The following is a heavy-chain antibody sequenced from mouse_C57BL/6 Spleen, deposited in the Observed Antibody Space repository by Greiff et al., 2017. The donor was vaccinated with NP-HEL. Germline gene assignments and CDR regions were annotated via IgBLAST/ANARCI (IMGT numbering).Heavy chain of an antibody. D-gene: IGHD1-1*01. CDR2: IYPGSGST. CDR3: ASAYYYGSSLYGYFDV. Sequence: VQLQQSGAELVKPGASVKMSCKASGYTFTSYWITWVKQRPGQGLEWIGDIYPGSGSTNYNEKFKSKATLTVDTSSSTAYMQLSSLTSEDSAVYYCASAYYYGSSLYGYFDVWGTGTTVTVSS. J-gene: IGHJ1*03. V-gene: IGHV1-55*01. CDR1: GYTFTSYW.